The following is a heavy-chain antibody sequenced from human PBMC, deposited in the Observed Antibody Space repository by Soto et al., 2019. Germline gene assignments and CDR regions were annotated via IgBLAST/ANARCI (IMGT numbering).Heavy chain of an antibody. J-gene: IGHJ4*02. CDR1: GGSISSSSYY. Sequence: SETLSLTCTVSGGSISSSSYYWGWIRQPPGKGLEWIGSIYYSGSTYYNPSLKSRVTISIDTSKNQFSLKLSSVTAADTAVYFCAIAYKYYYDTSGYWDHWGQGTLVTVSS. CDR3: AIAYKYYYDTSGYWDH. D-gene: IGHD3-22*01. CDR2: IYYSGST. V-gene: IGHV4-39*01.